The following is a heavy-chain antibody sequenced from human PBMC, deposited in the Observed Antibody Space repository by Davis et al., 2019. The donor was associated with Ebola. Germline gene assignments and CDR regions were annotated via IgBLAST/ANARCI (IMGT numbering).Heavy chain of an antibody. J-gene: IGHJ6*04. V-gene: IGHV3-30*03. CDR3: ASSYGMDV. CDR2: ISYDGSNK. CDR1: GFTFSSYG. Sequence: PGGSLRLSCAASGFTFSSYGMHWVRQAPGKGLEWVAVISYDGSNKYYADSVKGRFTISRDNSKNTLYLQMNSLRAEDTAVYYCASSYGMDVWGKGTTVTVSS.